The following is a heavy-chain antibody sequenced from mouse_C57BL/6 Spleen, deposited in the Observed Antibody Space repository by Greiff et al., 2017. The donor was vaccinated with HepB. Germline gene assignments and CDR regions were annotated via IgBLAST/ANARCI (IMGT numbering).Heavy chain of an antibody. CDR3: ARGYPFAY. J-gene: IGHJ3*01. D-gene: IGHD2-14*01. Sequence: QVQLKQPGAELVMPGASVKLSCKASGYTFTSYWMHWVKQRPGQGLEWIGEIDPSDSYTNYNQKFKGKSTLTVDKSSSTAYMQLSSLTSEDSAVYYCARGYPFAYWGQGTLVTVSA. CDR2: IDPSDSYT. V-gene: IGHV1-69*01. CDR1: GYTFTSYW.